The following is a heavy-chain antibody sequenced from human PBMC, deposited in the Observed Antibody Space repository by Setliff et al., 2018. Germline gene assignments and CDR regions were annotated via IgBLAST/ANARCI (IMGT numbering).Heavy chain of an antibody. D-gene: IGHD3-16*02. J-gene: IGHJ3*02. Sequence: ASVKVSCKASGYTFTCYDINWVRQATGQGLEWMGWMNPNSGSTGYAQKFQGRVTMTRNTSISTAYMELSSLRSEDTAVYYCARTMITFGGVIVHAFDIWGQGTMVTVSS. CDR1: GYTFTCYD. CDR2: MNPNSGST. V-gene: IGHV1-8*02. CDR3: ARTMITFGGVIVHAFDI.